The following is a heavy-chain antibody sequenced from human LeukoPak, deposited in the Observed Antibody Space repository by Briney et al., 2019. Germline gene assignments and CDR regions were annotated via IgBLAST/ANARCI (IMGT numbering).Heavy chain of an antibody. Sequence: GGSLRLSCAASGFTFSSYGMHWVRQAPGKGLEWVAVISYDGSNKYYADSVKGRFTISRDNSKNTLYLQMNSLRAEDTAVYYCAKQVTMVREPNYYYYGMDVWGQGTTVTVSS. J-gene: IGHJ6*02. CDR3: AKQVTMVREPNYYYYGMDV. V-gene: IGHV3-30*18. D-gene: IGHD3-10*01. CDR1: GFTFSSYG. CDR2: ISYDGSNK.